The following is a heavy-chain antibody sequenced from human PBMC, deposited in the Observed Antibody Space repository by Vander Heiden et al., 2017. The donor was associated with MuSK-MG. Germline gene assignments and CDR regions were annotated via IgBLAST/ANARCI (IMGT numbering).Heavy chain of an antibody. CDR3: ARGIPVAGKNYYYYYMDV. CDR1: GESFRGDY. D-gene: IGHD6-19*01. V-gene: IGHV4-34*01. CDR2: INHSGST. Sequence: QVQLQQWGAGLLKPSETLSLTCAVYGESFRGDYWSWIRQSPGKGLEWIGEINHSGSTNYNPSLKSRVTISVDTSKNQFSLKLNSVTAADTALYYCARGIPVAGKNYYYYYMDVWGQGTTVTVS. J-gene: IGHJ6*03.